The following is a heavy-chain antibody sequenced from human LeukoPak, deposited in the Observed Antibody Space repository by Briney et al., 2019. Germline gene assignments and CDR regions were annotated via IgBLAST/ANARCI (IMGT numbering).Heavy chain of an antibody. CDR1: GYSFSNYW. CDR3: ARLGPTSNAFDV. Sequence: GESLKISRQGSGYSFSNYWIGWVRQMPGKGLEWMGIIYPGDSDIRYSPSFQGQVTISADKSISSAYLQWSSLKASDTAMYYCARLGPTSNAFDVWGQGTMVTVSS. D-gene: IGHD1-26*01. V-gene: IGHV5-51*01. J-gene: IGHJ3*01. CDR2: IYPGDSDI.